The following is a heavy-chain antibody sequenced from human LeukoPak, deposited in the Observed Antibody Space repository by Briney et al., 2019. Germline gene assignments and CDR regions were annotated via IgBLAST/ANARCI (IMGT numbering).Heavy chain of an antibody. Sequence: GGSLRLSCAASGFTFSNAWMSWVRQAPGKGLEWVSVIYSGGSTYYADSVKGRFTISRDNSKNTLYLQMNSLRAEDTAVYYCASSHNAYDFWSGYYIDTHYYYYGMDVWGQGTTVTVSS. J-gene: IGHJ6*02. V-gene: IGHV3-66*01. CDR3: ASSHNAYDFWSGYYIDTHYYYYGMDV. D-gene: IGHD3-3*01. CDR1: GFTFSNAW. CDR2: IYSGGST.